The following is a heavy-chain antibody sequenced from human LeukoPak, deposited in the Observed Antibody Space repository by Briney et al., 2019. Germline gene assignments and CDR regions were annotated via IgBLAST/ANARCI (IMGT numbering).Heavy chain of an antibody. Sequence: PGGSLRLSCAASGFTFSSYAMHWVRQAPGKGLEWVAVISYDGSNKYYADSVKGRFTISRDNSKNTLYLQMNSLRAEDTAVYYCARAAAGSYYFAYGGRGTLVPVS. CDR1: GFTFSSYA. V-gene: IGHV3-30*04. CDR2: ISYDGSNK. J-gene: IGHJ4*02. CDR3: ARAAAGSYYFAY. D-gene: IGHD6-13*01.